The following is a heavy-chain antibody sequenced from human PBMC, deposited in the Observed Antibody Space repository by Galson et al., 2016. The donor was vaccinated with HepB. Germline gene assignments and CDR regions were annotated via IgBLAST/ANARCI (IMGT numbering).Heavy chain of an antibody. CDR3: ARDRCITRDKGDNRCLGYYGMDV. V-gene: IGHV1-18*01. D-gene: IGHD3-10*01. CDR1: GYTFTNYG. Sequence: SVKVSCKASGYTFTNYGISWVRQAPGQGLEWMAWITAYNGNTKYAQKFQGRVTMTTDPSTSTAYMEMMVLTSDDTAVYYRARDRCITRDKGDNRCLGYYGMDVWGQGTTVTVSS. J-gene: IGHJ6*02. CDR2: ITAYNGNT.